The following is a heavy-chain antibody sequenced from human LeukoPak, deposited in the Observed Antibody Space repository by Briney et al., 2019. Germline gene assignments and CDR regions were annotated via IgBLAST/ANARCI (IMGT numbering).Heavy chain of an antibody. CDR2: ISAYNGNT. J-gene: IGHJ4*02. CDR3: ARRRYDSSGYYPSRGRYFDS. V-gene: IGHV1-18*01. CDR1: GYTFTSYG. D-gene: IGHD3-22*01. Sequence: ASVKVSCKASGYTFTSYGISWVRQAPGQGLEWVGWISAYNGNTNYAQKLQGRVTMTTDTSTSTAYMELRSLRSDDTAVYYCARRRYDSSGYYPSRGRYFDSWDQGTLVTVSS.